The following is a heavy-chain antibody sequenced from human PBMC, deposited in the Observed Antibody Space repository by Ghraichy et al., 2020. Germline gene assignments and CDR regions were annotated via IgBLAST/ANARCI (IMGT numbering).Heavy chain of an antibody. CDR1: GDSITSAGYH. CDR2: IYYIGST. D-gene: IGHD3-10*01. Sequence: SETLSLTCTVSGDSITSAGYHWSWIRQLPGKGLEWIGHIYYIGSTDYSPSLRSRVIISLDTSKNQVSLKLNSLTAADTAVYYCARDARRVSGRYYGSAWGIAVWGPGTTLTVSS. J-gene: IGHJ6*02. CDR3: ARDARRVSGRYYGSAWGIAV. V-gene: IGHV4-31*03.